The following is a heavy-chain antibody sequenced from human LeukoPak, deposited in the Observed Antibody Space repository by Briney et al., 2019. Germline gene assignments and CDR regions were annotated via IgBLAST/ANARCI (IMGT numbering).Heavy chain of an antibody. V-gene: IGHV3-30-3*01. J-gene: IGHJ5*02. D-gene: IGHD6-13*01. CDR2: ISYDGSNK. CDR1: GFTFSGYP. CDR3: AGEVGQQLVVPFLS. Sequence: GKSLRLSCAASGFTFSGYPIHWVRQAPGKGLEWVAVISYDGSNKYYADSVKGRFTISRDNSKNTLYLQMNSLRAEDTAVYYCAGEVGQQLVVPFLSWGQGTLVTVSS.